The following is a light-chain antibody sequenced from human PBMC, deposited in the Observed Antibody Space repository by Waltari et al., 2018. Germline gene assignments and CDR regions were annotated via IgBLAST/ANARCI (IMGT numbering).Light chain of an antibody. CDR2: RAS. CDR1: QSVLYSSTNKNY. CDR3: QQYYVFPRT. J-gene: IGKJ1*01. Sequence: DIVMTQSPDSLAVSLGERASISCKSSQSVLYSSTNKNYLAWYKRKHGQPPKLLIYRASTREARVPDRFCGSGSGTDFTLTVSSLQAEDVAVYYCQQYYVFPRTFGPGTKVTIK. V-gene: IGKV4-1*01.